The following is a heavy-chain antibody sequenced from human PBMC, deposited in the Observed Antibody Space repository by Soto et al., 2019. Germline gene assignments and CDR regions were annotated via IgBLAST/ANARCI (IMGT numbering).Heavy chain of an antibody. Sequence: SVKVSCKASGGTFGSDAITWVRRAPGQGLEWLGGIIPILNSPAYAQKFQARVVITADEITNTAYMELNSLRFDDTAVYYCAREAPYCTSATCPKFYDMDVWGQGTTVTVSS. CDR2: IIPILNSP. CDR3: AREAPYCTSATCPKFYDMDV. V-gene: IGHV1-69*13. D-gene: IGHD2-2*01. CDR1: GGTFGSDA. J-gene: IGHJ6*02.